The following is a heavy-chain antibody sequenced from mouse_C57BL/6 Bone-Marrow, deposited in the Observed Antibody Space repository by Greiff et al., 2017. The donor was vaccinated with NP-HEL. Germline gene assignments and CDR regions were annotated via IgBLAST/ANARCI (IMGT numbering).Heavy chain of an antibody. D-gene: IGHD1-1*01. CDR2: IYPGDGDT. V-gene: IGHV1-82*01. CDR1: GYAFSSSW. Sequence: QVQLQQSGPELVKPGASVKISCKASGYAFSSSWMNWVKQRPGKGLEWIGRIYPGDGDTNYNGKFKGKATLTADKSSSTAYMPLSSLTSEDSAVYFCARPVTTVVPFAYWGQGTLATGSA. J-gene: IGHJ3*01. CDR3: ARPVTTVVPFAY.